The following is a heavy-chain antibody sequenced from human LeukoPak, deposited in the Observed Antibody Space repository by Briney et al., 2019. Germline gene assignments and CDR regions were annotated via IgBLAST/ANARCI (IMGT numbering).Heavy chain of an antibody. J-gene: IGHJ4*02. CDR3: ARRKNYYDSSGYYTIYYFDY. D-gene: IGHD3-22*01. CDR1: GFTFSSYW. Sequence: GGSLRLSCEASGFTFSSYWMSWVRQAPGKGLERVANINQDGSEKYYVDSVKGRFTISRDNAKNSLYLQMNSLRAEDTAVYYCARRKNYYDSSGYYTIYYFDYWGQGTLVTVSS. CDR2: INQDGSEK. V-gene: IGHV3-7*03.